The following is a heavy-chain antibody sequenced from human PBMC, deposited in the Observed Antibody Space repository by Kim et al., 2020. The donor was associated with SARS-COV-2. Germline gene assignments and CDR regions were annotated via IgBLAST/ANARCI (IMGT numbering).Heavy chain of an antibody. CDR3: ARDRLTGGFRLDP. Sequence: GGSLRLSCAASGFTFNSYAVHWVRQAPGKGLEWVAFISTDGTSKFYVDSVKGRFTISRDNSKNTLYLQMNSLRTEDTAVYYCARDRLTGGFRLDPWGRGTMVTVSS. J-gene: IGHJ5*02. CDR1: GFTFNSYA. CDR2: ISTDGTSK. V-gene: IGHV3-30-3*01. D-gene: IGHD3-10*01.